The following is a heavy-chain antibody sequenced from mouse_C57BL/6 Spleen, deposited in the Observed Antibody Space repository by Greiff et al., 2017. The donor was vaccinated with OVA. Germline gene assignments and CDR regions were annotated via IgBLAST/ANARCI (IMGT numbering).Heavy chain of an antibody. D-gene: IGHD2-2*01. Sequence: EVQVVESGGGLVQPGGSMKLSCAASGFTFSDAWMDWVRQSPEKGLEWVAEIRNKANNHATYYAESVKGRFTISRDDSKSSVYLQMNSLRAEDTGIYYCARRTMVTTSFAYWGQGTLVTVSA. V-gene: IGHV6-6*01. J-gene: IGHJ3*01. CDR3: ARRTMVTTSFAY. CDR1: GFTFSDAW. CDR2: IRNKANNHAT.